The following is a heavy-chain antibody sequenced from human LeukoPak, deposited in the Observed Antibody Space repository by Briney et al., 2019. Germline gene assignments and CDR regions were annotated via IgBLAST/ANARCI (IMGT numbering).Heavy chain of an antibody. D-gene: IGHD3-9*01. Sequence: GGSLRLSCAASGFTFSSYDMHWVRQATGKGLEWVSAIGTAGDTYYPGSVKGRFTISRENAKNSLYLQMNSLRAGDTAVYYCARVASYYDILTGYIRYFDLWGRGTLVTVSS. CDR2: IGTAGDT. CDR3: ARVASYYDILTGYIRYFDL. V-gene: IGHV3-13*01. CDR1: GFTFSSYD. J-gene: IGHJ2*01.